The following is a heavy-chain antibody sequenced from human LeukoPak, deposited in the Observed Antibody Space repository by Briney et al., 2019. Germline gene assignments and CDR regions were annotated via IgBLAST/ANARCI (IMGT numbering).Heavy chain of an antibody. J-gene: IGHJ4*02. Sequence: PSETLSLTCAVYGGSFSGYYWSWIRQPPGKGLEWTGEINHSGSTNYNPSLKSRVTISVDTSKNQFSLKLSSVTAADTAVYYCARANYGSGKDYWGQGTLVTVSS. CDR2: INHSGST. CDR1: GGSFSGYY. D-gene: IGHD3-10*01. V-gene: IGHV4-34*01. CDR3: ARANYGSGKDY.